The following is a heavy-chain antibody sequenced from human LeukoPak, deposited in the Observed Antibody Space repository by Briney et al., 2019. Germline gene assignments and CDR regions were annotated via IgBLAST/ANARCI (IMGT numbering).Heavy chain of an antibody. D-gene: IGHD1-26*01. CDR2: IDTSGST. CDR3: ARDPSFYFYYMDV. CDR1: GASISSHY. J-gene: IGHJ6*03. Sequence: PSETLSLTCTVSGASISSHYCSWIRQPAGKGLEWIGCIDTSGSTEYDPSLRSRVTMSVDTSKNQFSLKLSSVTAADTAVYYCARDPSFYFYYMDVWGKGTTVTVSS. V-gene: IGHV4-4*07.